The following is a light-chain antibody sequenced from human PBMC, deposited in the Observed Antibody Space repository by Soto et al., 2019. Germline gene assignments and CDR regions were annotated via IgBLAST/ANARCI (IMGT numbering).Light chain of an antibody. V-gene: IGKV1-39*01. CDR3: QQSYSTLYT. J-gene: IGKJ2*01. Sequence: EIQMTHSPASLAASVGDRVTLTCRASQSMSRYLHWYQQKPGKAPKLLIYAASSLQSGVPSRFSGSGSGTDFTLTISSLQPEDVATYYCQQSYSTLYTFGQGTKLEIK. CDR2: AAS. CDR1: QSMSRY.